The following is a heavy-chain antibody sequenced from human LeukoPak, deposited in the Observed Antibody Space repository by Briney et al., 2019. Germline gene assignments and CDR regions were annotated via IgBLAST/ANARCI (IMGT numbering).Heavy chain of an antibody. V-gene: IGHV4-34*01. CDR2: INHSGST. CDR1: GGSFSGYF. D-gene: IGHD2-21*02. CDR3: ARGEEGDWCGFDI. J-gene: IGHJ3*02. Sequence: SETLSLTFAVYGGSFSGYFWSWIRQPPGKGLEWIGEINHSGSTNYNPSLKSRVTISVDMSKNQFSLKLSSVTAADTAVYYCARGEEGDWCGFDIWSQGTMVTVSS.